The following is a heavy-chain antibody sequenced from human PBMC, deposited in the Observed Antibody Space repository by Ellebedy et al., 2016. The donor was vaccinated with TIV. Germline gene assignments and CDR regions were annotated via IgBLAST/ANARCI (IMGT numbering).Heavy chain of an antibody. V-gene: IGHV3-11*01. D-gene: IGHD3-9*01. CDR1: GFTLSSYW. J-gene: IGHJ4*02. CDR3: AREATGTDY. Sequence: GESLKISCAASGFTLSSYWMSWFRQAPGKGLEWVSYISSSGTNIYYADSVKGRFTISRDNANKSLFLQMNTVRAEDTAVYYCAREATGTDYWGQGTQVTVSS. CDR2: ISSSGTNI.